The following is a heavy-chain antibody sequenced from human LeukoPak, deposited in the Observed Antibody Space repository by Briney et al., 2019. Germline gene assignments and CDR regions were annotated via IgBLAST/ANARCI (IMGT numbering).Heavy chain of an antibody. D-gene: IGHD3-3*01. CDR1: GGSISSGGYS. J-gene: IGHJ6*02. CDR3: ARDPTYYDFWSGSNGMDV. CDR2: IYYSGST. Sequence: SQTLSLTCTVSGGSISSGGYSWSWIRQHPGQGLEWIGYIYYSGSTYYNPSLKSRVTISVDTSKNQFSLKLSSVTAADTAVYYCARDPTYYDFWSGSNGMDVWGQGTTVTVSS. V-gene: IGHV4-31*03.